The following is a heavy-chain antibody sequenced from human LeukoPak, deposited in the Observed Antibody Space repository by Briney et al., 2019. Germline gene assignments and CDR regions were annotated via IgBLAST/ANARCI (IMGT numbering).Heavy chain of an antibody. V-gene: IGHV5-51*01. CDR1: GYSFIRYW. CDR2: IYPGDSDT. CDR3: AIRSGISAAGTDWYFDL. J-gene: IGHJ2*01. D-gene: IGHD6-13*01. Sequence: GESLKISCKDSGYSFIRYWIGWVRQMPGKGLEWMGIIYPGDSDTRYSPSFQGQVTISVDKSISTAYLQWSSLKASDTAMYYCAIRSGISAAGTDWYFDLWGRGTLVTVSS.